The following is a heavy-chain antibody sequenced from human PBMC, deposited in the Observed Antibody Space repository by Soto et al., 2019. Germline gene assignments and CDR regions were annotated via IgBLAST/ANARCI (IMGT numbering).Heavy chain of an antibody. CDR1: EFTFSNFT. D-gene: IGHD1-26*01. CDR3: AKDRVGGTYPYYFEY. V-gene: IGHV3-23*01. J-gene: IGHJ4*02. Sequence: GGSLRLSWAAAEFTFSNFTMSWVRQAPEKGLEWVSGTSSTGGTSSYADSVKGRFTISRDNTKNTLYLQMSSLRAEDTAVYYCAKDRVGGTYPYYFEYWGQGSVVTVSS. CDR2: TSSTGGTS.